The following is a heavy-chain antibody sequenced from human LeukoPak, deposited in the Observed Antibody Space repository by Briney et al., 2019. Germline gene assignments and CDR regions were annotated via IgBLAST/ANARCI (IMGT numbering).Heavy chain of an antibody. J-gene: IGHJ4*02. Sequence: GGSLRLSCAASGFTFSSYTMTWVRQAPGKGQELVSAISGGGESTFYADSVKCRFTISRDSSKNTLFLQMNSLRAEDTAEYYCAKGELGYCSSTSCYLLYWGQGTLVTVSS. CDR1: GFTFSSYT. V-gene: IGHV3-23*01. CDR3: AKGELGYCSSTSCYLLY. D-gene: IGHD2-2*01. CDR2: ISGGGEST.